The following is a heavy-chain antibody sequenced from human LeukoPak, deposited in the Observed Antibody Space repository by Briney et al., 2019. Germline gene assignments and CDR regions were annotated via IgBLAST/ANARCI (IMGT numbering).Heavy chain of an antibody. Sequence: GGSLRLSCAASGFTFSSYWMSWVRQAPGKGLEWVANIKQDGSEKYYVDSVKGRFTISRDNAKNSLYLQMNSLRAEDTAVYYCARVRRITMVRGVNWFDPWGQGTLVTVSS. CDR3: ARVRRITMVRGVNWFDP. V-gene: IGHV3-7*01. CDR2: IKQDGSEK. J-gene: IGHJ5*02. D-gene: IGHD3-10*01. CDR1: GFTFSSYW.